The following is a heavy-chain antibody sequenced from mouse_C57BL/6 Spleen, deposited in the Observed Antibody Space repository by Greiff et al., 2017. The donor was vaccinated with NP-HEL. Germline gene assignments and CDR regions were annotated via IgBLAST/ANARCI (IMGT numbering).Heavy chain of an antibody. V-gene: IGHV1-81*01. Sequence: QVQLQQSGAELARPGASVKLSCKASGYTFTSYGISWVKQRTGQGLEWIGEIYPRSGNTYYNEKFKGKATLTADKSSSTAYMELRSLTSEDSAVYFCARRGDYGSSYEAYWGQGTLVTVSA. CDR3: ARRGDYGSSYEAY. CDR1: GYTFTSYG. J-gene: IGHJ3*01. CDR2: IYPRSGNT. D-gene: IGHD1-1*01.